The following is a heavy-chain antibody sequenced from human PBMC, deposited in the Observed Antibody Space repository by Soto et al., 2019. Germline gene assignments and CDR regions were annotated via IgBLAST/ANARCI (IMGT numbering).Heavy chain of an antibody. CDR3: ARDFYYYASNSYYSSEYYFDY. J-gene: IGHJ4*02. CDR2: IWYDGNNK. D-gene: IGHD3-22*01. Sequence: QLQLVESGGGEVQPGRSLRLSCAASGFAFSSYGMHWVRQAPGKGLEWVAVIWYDGNNKYYADSVKGRFIISRDNSKDTLNLQMNSLRAEDTAVYYCARDFYYYASNSYYSSEYYFDYWGQGTLVTVSS. V-gene: IGHV3-33*01. CDR1: GFAFSSYG.